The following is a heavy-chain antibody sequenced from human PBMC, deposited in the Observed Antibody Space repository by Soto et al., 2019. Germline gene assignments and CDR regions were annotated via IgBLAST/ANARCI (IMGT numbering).Heavy chain of an antibody. CDR1: GYSFTNYW. V-gene: IGHV5-10-1*01. CDR3: ARVLRSGYRAFEI. CDR2: IDPTDSYT. Sequence: PGESLKISCKDSGYSFTNYWISWVRQMPGKGLEWMGRIDPTDSYTKYSPSFQGHITISADKSISTTYLQWSSLKASDTAMYYCARVLRSGYRAFEIWGQGTMVTVSS. D-gene: IGHD3-22*01. J-gene: IGHJ3*02.